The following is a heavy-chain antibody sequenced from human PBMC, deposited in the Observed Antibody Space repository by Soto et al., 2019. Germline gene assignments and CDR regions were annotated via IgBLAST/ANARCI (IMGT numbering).Heavy chain of an antibody. CDR2: IRGSGGST. J-gene: IGHJ4*02. V-gene: IGHV3-23*01. CDR3: AKDQYSSSSGLFDY. CDR1: GFTFSSFG. D-gene: IGHD6-6*01. Sequence: PGGSLRLSCAASGFTFSSFGMHWVRQAPGKGLEWVAAIRGSGGSTYYADSVKGRFTISRDNSKNTLYLQMNSLRAEDTAVYYCAKDQYSSSSGLFDYWGQGTLVTSPQ.